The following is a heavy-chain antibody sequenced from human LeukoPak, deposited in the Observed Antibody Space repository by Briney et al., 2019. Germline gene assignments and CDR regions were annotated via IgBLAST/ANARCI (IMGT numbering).Heavy chain of an antibody. Sequence: GASVKVSCKASGGTFSSYAISWVRQAPGQGLEWMGGIIPIFGTANYAQKFQGRVTITADESTSTAYMELSSLRSEDTAVYYCARGGNYYDSSGYYYSHFDYWGQGTLATVSS. CDR2: IIPIFGTA. CDR1: GGTFSSYA. V-gene: IGHV1-69*13. CDR3: ARGGNYYDSSGYYYSHFDY. D-gene: IGHD3-22*01. J-gene: IGHJ4*02.